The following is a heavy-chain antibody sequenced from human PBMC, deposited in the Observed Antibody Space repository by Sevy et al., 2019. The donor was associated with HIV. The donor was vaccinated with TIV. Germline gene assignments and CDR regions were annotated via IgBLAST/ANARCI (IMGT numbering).Heavy chain of an antibody. CDR2: MNPNSGNT. V-gene: IGHV1-8*01. Sequence: ASVKVSCKASGYTFTSYDINWVRQATGQGREWMGWMNPNSGNTGYAQTFQGRVTMTRNTSISTDYMELSSLRSEDTAVYYCARETGNLYYYYGMDVWGQGTTVTVSS. CDR1: GYTFTSYD. J-gene: IGHJ6*02. D-gene: IGHD1-1*01. CDR3: ARETGNLYYYYGMDV.